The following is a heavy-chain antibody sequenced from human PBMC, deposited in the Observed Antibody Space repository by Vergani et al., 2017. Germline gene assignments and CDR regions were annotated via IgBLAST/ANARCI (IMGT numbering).Heavy chain of an antibody. CDR1: GGTFNSYA. Sequence: VQLVQSGAEVKKPGSSVKVSCTASGGTFNSYAISWVRPAPGQGLEWMGRIIPIFGTANYAQKFQGRVTITADESTSTAYMELSSLRSEDTAVYYCARDSGSSLYYYYYGMDVWGQGTTVTVSS. V-gene: IGHV1-69*13. CDR3: ARDSGSSLYYYYYGMDV. D-gene: IGHD6-13*01. J-gene: IGHJ6*02. CDR2: IIPIFGTA.